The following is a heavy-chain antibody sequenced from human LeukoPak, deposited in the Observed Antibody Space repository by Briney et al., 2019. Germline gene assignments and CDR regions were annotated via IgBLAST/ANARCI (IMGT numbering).Heavy chain of an antibody. CDR1: GGSFSGYY. D-gene: IGHD3-22*01. CDR2: INHSGST. CDR3: ANSWSRSGYYPY. V-gene: IGHV4-34*01. J-gene: IGHJ4*02. Sequence: SETLSLTCAVYGGSFSGYYWSWIRQPPGKGLEWIGEINHSGSTNYNPSLKSRVTISVDTSKNQFSLKLSSVTAADTAVYYCANSWSRSGYYPYWGQGTLVTVSP.